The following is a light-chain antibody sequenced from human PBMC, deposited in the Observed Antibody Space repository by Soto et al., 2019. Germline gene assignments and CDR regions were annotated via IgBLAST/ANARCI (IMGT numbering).Light chain of an antibody. Sequence: QSVLTQPASVSGSPGQSITISCTGNSSEVGGYDYVGWYQQHPGKAPKLMIYNVYNRPSGVSFRFSGSKSGNTASLTISGLQTEDEADYYCTSYTNRYTYVFGTGTKVTVL. J-gene: IGLJ1*01. CDR3: TSYTNRYTYV. V-gene: IGLV2-14*01. CDR2: NVY. CDR1: SSEVGGYDY.